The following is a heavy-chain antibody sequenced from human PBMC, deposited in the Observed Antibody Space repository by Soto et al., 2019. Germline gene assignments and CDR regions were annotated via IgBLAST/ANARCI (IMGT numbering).Heavy chain of an antibody. CDR3: ARRGDYAISAFDI. CDR1: GGSISSSSYY. J-gene: IGHJ3*02. Sequence: QLQLQESGPGLVKPSETLSLTCTVSGGSISSSSYYWGWIRQPPGKGLEWIGSIYYSGSTYYNPSRKCRVTISVDTSKNQFSLKMSSVTAADTAVYYCARRGDYAISAFDIWGQATMVTVSS. V-gene: IGHV4-39*01. D-gene: IGHD2-8*01. CDR2: IYYSGST.